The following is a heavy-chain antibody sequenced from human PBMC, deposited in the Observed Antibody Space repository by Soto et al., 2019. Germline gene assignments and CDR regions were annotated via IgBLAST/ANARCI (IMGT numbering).Heavy chain of an antibody. Sequence: SVKVSCKASGGTSSSYAISWVRQAPGQGLEWMGGIIPIFGTANYAQKFQGRVTITADESTSTAYMELSSLRSEDTAVYYCARALEGYCSGGSCYMLSYYYGMDVWGQGTTVTVSS. V-gene: IGHV1-69*13. CDR2: IIPIFGTA. J-gene: IGHJ6*02. CDR1: GGTSSSYA. D-gene: IGHD2-15*01. CDR3: ARALEGYCSGGSCYMLSYYYGMDV.